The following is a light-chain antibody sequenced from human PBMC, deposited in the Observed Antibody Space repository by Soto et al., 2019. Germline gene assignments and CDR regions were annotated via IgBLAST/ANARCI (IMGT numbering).Light chain of an antibody. V-gene: IGKV1-16*01. Sequence: DIQMTQSPSSLSASVGDRVTITCQASQDISNYLNWYQQKPGKAPKLLIYAASSLQSGVPSRFSGSGSGTDFTLTISSLQPDDFATYYCQQYNSYPITFGQGTRLEIK. CDR2: AAS. CDR3: QQYNSYPIT. CDR1: QDISNY. J-gene: IGKJ5*01.